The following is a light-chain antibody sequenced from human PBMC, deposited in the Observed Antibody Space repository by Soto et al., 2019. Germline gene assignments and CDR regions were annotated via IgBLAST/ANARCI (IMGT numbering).Light chain of an antibody. CDR2: DVS. V-gene: IGLV2-14*03. J-gene: IGLJ1*01. CDR3: SSYTRTSTPYV. Sequence: QSALTQPASVSGSPGQSITISCTGTSSDVGGYDYVSWYQQHPGKAPKLMIYDVSNRPSGVSNRFSGSKSGNTASLTISGRQAEDEADYYCSSYTRTSTPYVFGSGTKVTVL. CDR1: SSDVGGYDY.